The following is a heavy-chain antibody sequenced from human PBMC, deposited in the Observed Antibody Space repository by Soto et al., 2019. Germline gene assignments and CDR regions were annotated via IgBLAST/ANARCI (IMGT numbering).Heavy chain of an antibody. V-gene: IGHV4-4*07. CDR2: ISSNGNT. D-gene: IGHD6-19*01. J-gene: IGHJ4*02. Sequence: SETLSLTCTVSYGSITVNFLTWLRQPAGKGLEWIGRISSNGNTDYNPSLESRVTMSIDTSKNHFSLDLISVTASDTAIYYCAREVWVAGLLYYFDFWGQGTLVTVSS. CDR3: AREVWVAGLLYYFDF. CDR1: YGSITVNF.